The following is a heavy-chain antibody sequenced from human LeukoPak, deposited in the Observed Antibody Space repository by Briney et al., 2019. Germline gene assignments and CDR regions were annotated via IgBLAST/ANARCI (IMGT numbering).Heavy chain of an antibody. Sequence: PETLSLTCTVSGGSISSYYWSWIRQPPGKGLEWIGYIYTSGSTNYNPSLKSRVTISVDTSKNQFSLKLSSVTAADTAVYYCARTTDDFWSGYYPMDVWGKGTTVTVSS. V-gene: IGHV4-4*09. D-gene: IGHD3-3*01. J-gene: IGHJ6*04. CDR1: GGSISSYY. CDR2: IYTSGST. CDR3: ARTTDDFWSGYYPMDV.